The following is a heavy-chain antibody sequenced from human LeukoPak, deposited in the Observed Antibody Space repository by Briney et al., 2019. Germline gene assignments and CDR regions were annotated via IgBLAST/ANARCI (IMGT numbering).Heavy chain of an antibody. J-gene: IGHJ4*02. D-gene: IGHD5-24*01. Sequence: GGSLRLSCAASGFTFSSYEMNWVRQAPGKGLEWVSNISSSGNTIDNADFVKGRFTISRDNAKNSLYLQMNSLRAEDTAVYYCARRSGYNLAYFDYWGQGTLVTVSS. CDR2: ISSSGNTI. CDR3: ARRSGYNLAYFDY. CDR1: GFTFSSYE. V-gene: IGHV3-48*03.